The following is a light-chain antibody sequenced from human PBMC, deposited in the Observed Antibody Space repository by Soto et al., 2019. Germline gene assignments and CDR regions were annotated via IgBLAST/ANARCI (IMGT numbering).Light chain of an antibody. CDR1: QSISSY. CDR3: QQYTDFQYT. Sequence: DIQMTQSPSTLSASVGDRVTITCRASQSISSYLNWYQQKPGKAPKLLIYKATNLQTGVPSRFSGSGSGTDFSLTISSLQPVDSATYYCQQYTDFQYTFGQGTKVDIK. J-gene: IGKJ2*01. CDR2: KAT. V-gene: IGKV1-5*03.